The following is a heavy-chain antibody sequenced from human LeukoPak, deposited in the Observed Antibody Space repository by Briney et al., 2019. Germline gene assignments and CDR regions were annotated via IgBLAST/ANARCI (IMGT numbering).Heavy chain of an antibody. V-gene: IGHV3-66*01. CDR1: GFTFSSYA. CDR2: IYSGGST. D-gene: IGHD5-12*01. J-gene: IGHJ4*02. CDR3: AREGYSGYAPNY. Sequence: GGSLRLSCTASGFTFSSYAMTWVRQAPGKGLEWVSVIYSGGSTYYADSVKGGFTISRDNSKNTLYLQMNSLRAEDTAVYYCAREGYSGYAPNYGGQGTLVTVSS.